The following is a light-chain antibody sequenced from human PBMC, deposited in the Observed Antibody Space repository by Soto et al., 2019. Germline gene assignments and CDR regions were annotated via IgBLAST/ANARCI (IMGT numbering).Light chain of an antibody. CDR3: QQRSNWPPT. CDR2: DTS. V-gene: IGKV3-11*01. CDR1: QGIGDT. J-gene: IGKJ5*01. Sequence: VMTHSPATLSVSPWAVSTLSFRASQGIGDTLAWYQHKPGQTPRLPIYDTSTRATGIPARFSGSGSGTDFTLTIGSLEPEDFAVYYCQQRSNWPPTFGQGTRLEIK.